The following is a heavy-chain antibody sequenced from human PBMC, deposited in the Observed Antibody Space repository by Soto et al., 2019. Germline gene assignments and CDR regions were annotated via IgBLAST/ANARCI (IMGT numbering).Heavy chain of an antibody. CDR3: ARGFSSVSMDS. CDR1: GDSVSSGGYY. CDR2: IYSSGSA. Sequence: SETLSLTCTVSGDSVSSGGYYWSWIRQPPGKGLEWIGYIYSSGSANYNPSLKSRVTISRDTSKNQISLKVASVTAADTAGYYCARGFSSVSMDSWGQGTTVTVSS. V-gene: IGHV4-61*08. D-gene: IGHD6-19*01. J-gene: IGHJ6*02.